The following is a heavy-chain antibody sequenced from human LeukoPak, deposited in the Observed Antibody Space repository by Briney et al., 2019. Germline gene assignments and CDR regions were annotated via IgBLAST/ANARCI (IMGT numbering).Heavy chain of an antibody. J-gene: IGHJ4*02. CDR3: AAVGPGLDY. D-gene: IGHD1-26*01. CDR2: IYYTGST. Sequence: SETLSLTCTVSGASISSYYWSWIRQPPGKGLEWIGYIYYTGSTNSNPSLKSRDTISLDTSKNQFSLKVSSVTAADTAVYYCAAVGPGLDYWGQGTLVTVSS. CDR1: GASISSYY. V-gene: IGHV4-59*01.